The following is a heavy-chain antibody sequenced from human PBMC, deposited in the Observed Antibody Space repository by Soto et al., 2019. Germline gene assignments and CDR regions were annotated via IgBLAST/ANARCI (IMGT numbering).Heavy chain of an antibody. CDR1: GYTFTSYG. J-gene: IGHJ4*02. Sequence: QVQLVQSGAEVKKPGASVKVSCKASGYTFTSYGISWVRQAPGQGLEWMGWISAYNGNTNYAQKLQGRVTMTTDTSRGTAYMELRSLRSDDTAVYYCARDHPDYGDYGGFFDYWGQGTLVTVSS. CDR2: ISAYNGNT. V-gene: IGHV1-18*01. D-gene: IGHD4-17*01. CDR3: ARDHPDYGDYGGFFDY.